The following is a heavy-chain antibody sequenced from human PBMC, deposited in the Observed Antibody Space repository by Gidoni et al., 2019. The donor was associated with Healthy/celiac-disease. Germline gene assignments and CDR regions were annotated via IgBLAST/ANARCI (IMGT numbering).Heavy chain of an antibody. V-gene: IGHV3-48*03. CDR2: ISSSGSTI. Sequence: EVQLVESGGGLVQPGGSLRLSCAASGFTFSSYEMNWVRQAPGKGLEWVSYISSSGSTIYYADSVKGRFTISRDNAKNSLYLQMNSLRAEDTAVYYCARDRVYDYGDYYYYGMDVWGQGTTVTVSS. J-gene: IGHJ6*02. D-gene: IGHD4-17*01. CDR1: GFTFSSYE. CDR3: ARDRVYDYGDYYYYGMDV.